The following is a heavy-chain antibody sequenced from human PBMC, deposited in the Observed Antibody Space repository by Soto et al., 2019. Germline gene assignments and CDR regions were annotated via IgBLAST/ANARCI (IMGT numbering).Heavy chain of an antibody. V-gene: IGHV4-31*03. D-gene: IGHD2-15*01. J-gene: IGHJ4*02. CDR1: GGSSISGGYY. CDR2: IYYSGST. CDR3: ARAGYCSGGSCYLFPVDY. Sequence: TLSLTCTVSGGSSISGGYYWSWIRQHPGKGLEWIGYIYYSGSTYYNPSLKSRVTISVDTSKNQFSLKLSSVTAADTAVYYCARAGYCSGGSCYLFPVDYWGQGTLVTVSS.